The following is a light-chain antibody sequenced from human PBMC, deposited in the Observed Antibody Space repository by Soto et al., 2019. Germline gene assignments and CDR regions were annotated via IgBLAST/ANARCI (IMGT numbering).Light chain of an antibody. CDR2: EVS. Sequence: QSALTQPASVSGSPGQSITISCTGTSSDIGGYNYVSWYQQHPGKAPKLMIYEVSNRPSGVSNRFSGSKSGNTASLTISGLQAEDEADYYCSSYTTTYTPLYVFGPRTKVTVL. CDR1: SSDIGGYNY. CDR3: SSYTTTYTPLYV. J-gene: IGLJ1*01. V-gene: IGLV2-14*01.